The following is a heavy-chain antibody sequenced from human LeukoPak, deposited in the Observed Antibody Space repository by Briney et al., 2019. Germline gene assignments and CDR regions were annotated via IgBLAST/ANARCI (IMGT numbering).Heavy chain of an antibody. Sequence: GGSLRLSCAASGFTFSSYAMSWVRQAPGKGLEWVSAISGSGGSTYYADSVKGRFTISRDNSKNTLYLQMNSLRAEDTAVYYCARDPNFYTMIAYYYYGMDVWGQGTTVTVSS. CDR3: ARDPNFYTMIAYYYYGMDV. D-gene: IGHD3-22*01. J-gene: IGHJ6*02. V-gene: IGHV3-23*01. CDR1: GFTFSSYA. CDR2: ISGSGGST.